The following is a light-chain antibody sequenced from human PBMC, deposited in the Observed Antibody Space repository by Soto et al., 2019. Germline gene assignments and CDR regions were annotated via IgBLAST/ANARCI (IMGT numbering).Light chain of an antibody. V-gene: IGLV2-14*01. CDR2: DVS. J-gene: IGLJ1*01. Sequence: QSVLTQPASLSGSPGQSIAISCTGTSSDIGGYNYVSWYQQHPGKAPNLIIYDVSNRPSGVSDRFSGSKSGNTASLTISGLQAEDEADYYCCASISSGTYVFGAGTKVTVL. CDR1: SSDIGGYNY. CDR3: CASISSGTYV.